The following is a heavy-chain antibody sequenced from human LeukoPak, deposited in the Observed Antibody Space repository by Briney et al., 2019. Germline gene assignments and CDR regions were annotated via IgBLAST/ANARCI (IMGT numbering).Heavy chain of an antibody. Sequence: SETLSLTYAVSGGSINSGDYSWSWIRQPPGKGLEWIGYIYHSGSTYYNPSLKSRVTISIDRSKNQFSLKLNSVTAADTAVYYCARGRQNYYDSSALGYYFDYWGQGTLVTVSS. V-gene: IGHV4-30-2*01. CDR1: GGSINSGDYS. J-gene: IGHJ4*02. CDR3: ARGRQNYYDSSALGYYFDY. CDR2: IYHSGST. D-gene: IGHD3-22*01.